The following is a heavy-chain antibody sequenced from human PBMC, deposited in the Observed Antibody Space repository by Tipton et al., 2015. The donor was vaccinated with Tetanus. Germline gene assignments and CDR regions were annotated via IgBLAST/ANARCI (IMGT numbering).Heavy chain of an antibody. CDR2: THHSGNT. Sequence: TLSLTCSVSGASISSYYWNWIRQVPGKGLEWIGYTHHSGNTNYNPSLSGRVTTSVDTSKNQFSLKMSSVIAADTGIYYCARRRFTWNRGGFDIWGQGTMVILSS. CDR3: ARRRFTWNRGGFDI. V-gene: IGHV4-59*12. J-gene: IGHJ3*02. D-gene: IGHD1-1*01. CDR1: GASISSYY.